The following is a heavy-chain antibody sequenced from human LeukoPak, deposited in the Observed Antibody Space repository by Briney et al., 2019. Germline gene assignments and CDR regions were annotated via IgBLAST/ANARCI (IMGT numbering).Heavy chain of an antibody. D-gene: IGHD1-14*01. CDR2: IYHSGST. J-gene: IGHJ4*02. V-gene: IGHV4-38-2*02. CDR3: ARVPDLR. CDR1: GYSISSGYY. Sequence: SETLSLTCTVSGYSISSGYYWGWIRQPPGKGLEWIGSIYHSGSTYYNPSLKSRVTISVDTSKNQFSLKLSSVTAADTAVYYCARVPDLRWGQGTLVTVSS.